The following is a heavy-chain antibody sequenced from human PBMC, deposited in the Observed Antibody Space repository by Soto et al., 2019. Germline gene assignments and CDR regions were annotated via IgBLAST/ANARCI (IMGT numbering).Heavy chain of an antibody. Sequence: QVQLVQSGAEVKEPGASVKVSCKASGYTFTSYGINWVRQAPGQGREWMGWISVYNGNTNYAQKLQGRVTMTTDTSTSTAYVELRSLRSDDTAVYYCARGRCSSTTCFPDYWGQGTLVTVSS. CDR3: ARGRCSSTTCFPDY. J-gene: IGHJ4*02. CDR2: ISVYNGNT. V-gene: IGHV1-18*04. D-gene: IGHD2-2*01. CDR1: GYTFTSYG.